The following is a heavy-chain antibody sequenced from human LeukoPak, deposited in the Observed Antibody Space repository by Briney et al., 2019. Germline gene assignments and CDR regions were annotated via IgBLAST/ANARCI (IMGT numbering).Heavy chain of an antibody. CDR3: ASSPTYCSSTSCYPYYFDY. CDR2: IYHSGST. CDR1: GYSISSGYY. Sequence: PSETLSLTCTVSGYSISSGYYWGWIRQPPGKGLEWIGSIYHSGSTYYNPSLKSRVTISVDTSKNQFSLKRSSVTDADTAVYYCASSPTYCSSTSCYPYYFDYWGQGTLVTVSS. D-gene: IGHD2-2*01. J-gene: IGHJ4*02. V-gene: IGHV4-38-2*02.